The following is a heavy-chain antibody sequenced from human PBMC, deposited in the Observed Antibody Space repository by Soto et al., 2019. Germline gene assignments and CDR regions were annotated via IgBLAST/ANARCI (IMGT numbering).Heavy chain of an antibody. CDR1: GYTFTSYA. Sequence: ASVKVSCKASGYTFTSYAMHWVRQAPGQRLEWMGWINAGNGNTKYSQKFQGRVTITRDTSASTAYMELNSLRAEDTAVYYCARDGGCRDGYTVGCKWFDPWGQGTLVTVSS. CDR3: ARDGGCRDGYTVGCKWFDP. CDR2: INAGNGNT. J-gene: IGHJ5*02. V-gene: IGHV1-3*01. D-gene: IGHD5-12*01.